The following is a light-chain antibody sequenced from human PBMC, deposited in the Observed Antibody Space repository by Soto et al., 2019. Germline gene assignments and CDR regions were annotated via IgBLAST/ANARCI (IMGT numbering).Light chain of an antibody. J-gene: IGKJ1*01. CDR2: GAS. CDR3: QQDEKWPWT. CDR1: QSVSSD. V-gene: IGKV3-15*01. Sequence: EIVRTHSPATLSVSPGERATLSCRASQSVSSDLAWYQQKPGQAPRLFIYGASTRATGIPARFSGSGSGTEFTLTISSLQSEDFAVYYCQQDEKWPWTFGQGTKVDIK.